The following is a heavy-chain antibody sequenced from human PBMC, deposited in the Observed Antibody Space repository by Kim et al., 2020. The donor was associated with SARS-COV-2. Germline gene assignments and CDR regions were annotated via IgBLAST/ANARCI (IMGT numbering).Heavy chain of an antibody. CDR2: IKQDGSEK. V-gene: IGHV3-7*01. Sequence: GGSLRLSCAASGFTFSSYWMSWVRQAPGKGLEWVANIKQDGSEKYYVDSVKGRLTISRDNAKNSLYLQMNSLRAEDTAVYYCATGSWYFQHWARAPWSPSPQ. CDR3: ATGSWYFQH. J-gene: IGHJ1*01. D-gene: IGHD6-25*01. CDR1: GFTFSSYW.